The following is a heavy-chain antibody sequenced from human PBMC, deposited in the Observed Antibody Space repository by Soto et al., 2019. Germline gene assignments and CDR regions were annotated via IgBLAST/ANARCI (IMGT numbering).Heavy chain of an antibody. D-gene: IGHD2-15*01. J-gene: IGHJ4*02. Sequence: GGSLRLSCAASGFTFSSYGMHWVRQAPGKGLEWVAVISYDGSNKYYADSVKGRFTISRDNSKNTLYLQMNSLRAEDTAVYYCAKDAAYGYFDYWGQGTRVTVSS. V-gene: IGHV3-30*18. CDR2: ISYDGSNK. CDR1: GFTFSSYG. CDR3: AKDAAYGYFDY.